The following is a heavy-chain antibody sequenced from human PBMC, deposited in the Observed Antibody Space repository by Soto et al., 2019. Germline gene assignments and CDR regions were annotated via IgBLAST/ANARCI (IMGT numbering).Heavy chain of an antibody. CDR3: AKLPRIAADGDRRNYYYGMDV. Sequence: PRLSCAASGFTFSSYGMHWVRQAPGKGLEWVAVISYDGSNKYYADSVKGRFTISRDNSKNTLYLQMNSLRAEDTAVYYCAKLPRIAADGDRRNYYYGMDVWGQGTTVTVSS. J-gene: IGHJ6*02. CDR1: GFTFSSYG. V-gene: IGHV3-30*18. CDR2: ISYDGSNK. D-gene: IGHD6-13*01.